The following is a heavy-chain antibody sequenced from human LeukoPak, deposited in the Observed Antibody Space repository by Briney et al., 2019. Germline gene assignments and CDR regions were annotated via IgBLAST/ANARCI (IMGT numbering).Heavy chain of an antibody. V-gene: IGHV3-23*01. Sequence: PGGSLRLSCAASGFTFRSYAMSWVRQAPGKGLEWVSDISGSGGSTYYADSVKGRFTISRDNSKNTLYLQMNSLRAEDTAVYYCAKEVLDYEIPYWYFDLWGRGTLVTVSS. CDR1: GFTFRSYA. CDR2: ISGSGGST. D-gene: IGHD4-17*01. CDR3: AKEVLDYEIPYWYFDL. J-gene: IGHJ2*01.